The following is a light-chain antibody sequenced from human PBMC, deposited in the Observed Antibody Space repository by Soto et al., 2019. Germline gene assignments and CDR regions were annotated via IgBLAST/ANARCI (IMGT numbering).Light chain of an antibody. J-gene: IGLJ2*01. CDR2: GNS. CDR1: SSNIGAGYD. Sequence: QSVLTQPPSVSGAPGQRVTISCTGSSSNIGAGYDVHWYQQLPGTAPKLLIDGNSNRPSGVPDRFSGSKSGTSPSLAITGRQAEDEADYYCQSYDSSLSVVFGGGTKVTVL. V-gene: IGLV1-40*01. CDR3: QSYDSSLSVV.